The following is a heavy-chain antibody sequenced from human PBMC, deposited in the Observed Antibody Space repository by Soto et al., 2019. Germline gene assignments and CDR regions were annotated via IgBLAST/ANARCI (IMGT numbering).Heavy chain of an antibody. Sequence: QVQLVQSGAEVKKPGASVKVSCKASGYTFTSYYMHWVRQAPGQGLEWMGIINPSGGSTSYAQKCQGRVTMTRDTSTSTVYMELSSLRSEDTAVYYCAREGGQYCSGGSCYGGFCDYWGQGTLVTVSS. J-gene: IGHJ4*02. CDR3: AREGGQYCSGGSCYGGFCDY. D-gene: IGHD2-15*01. V-gene: IGHV1-46*01. CDR2: INPSGGST. CDR1: GYTFTSYY.